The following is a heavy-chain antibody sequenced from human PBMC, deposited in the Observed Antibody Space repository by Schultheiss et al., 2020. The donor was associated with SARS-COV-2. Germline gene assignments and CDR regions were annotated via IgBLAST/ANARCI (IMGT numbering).Heavy chain of an antibody. CDR2: ISYDGSNK. CDR3: ARLDTAMVTQFDY. V-gene: IGHV3-30*03. J-gene: IGHJ4*02. Sequence: GGSLRLSCAASGFTFSDHYTSWVRQAPGKGLEWVAVISYDGSNKYYADSVKGRFTISRDNSKNTLYLQMNSLRAEDTAVYYCARLDTAMVTQFDYWGQGTLVTVSS. CDR1: GFTFSDHY. D-gene: IGHD5-18*01.